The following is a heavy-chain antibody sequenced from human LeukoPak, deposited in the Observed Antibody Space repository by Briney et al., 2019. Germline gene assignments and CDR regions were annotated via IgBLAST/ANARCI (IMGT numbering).Heavy chain of an antibody. V-gene: IGHV1-18*01. J-gene: IGHJ3*02. CDR1: GYTFTSYG. Sequence: ASVTVSCKASGYTFTSYGISWVRPAPGQGLEWMGWISAYDGNTNYAQKLQGRVTMTTDTSTSTAYMELRSLRSDDTAVYYCAREYNWNIDAFDIWGQGTMVTVSS. CDR3: AREYNWNIDAFDI. CDR2: ISAYDGNT. D-gene: IGHD1-1*01.